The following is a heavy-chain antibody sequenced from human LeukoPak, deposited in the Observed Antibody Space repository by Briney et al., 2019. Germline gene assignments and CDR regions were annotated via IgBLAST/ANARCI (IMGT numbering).Heavy chain of an antibody. D-gene: IGHD2-2*01. Sequence: SVKVSCKASGGTFSSYAIRWVRQAPGQGLEWMGRIIPILGIANYAQKFQGRVTITADKSTSTAYMELSSLRSEDTAVYYCATDIVVVPAAIVGVAFDIWGQGTMVTVSS. J-gene: IGHJ3*02. CDR3: ATDIVVVPAAIVGVAFDI. V-gene: IGHV1-69*04. CDR2: IIPILGIA. CDR1: GGTFSSYA.